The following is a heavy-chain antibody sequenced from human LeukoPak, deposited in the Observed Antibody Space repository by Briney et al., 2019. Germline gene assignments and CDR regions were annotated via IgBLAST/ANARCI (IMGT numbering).Heavy chain of an antibody. V-gene: IGHV4-30-4*01. CDR1: GGSISSGDYY. Sequence: SETLSLTCTVSGGSISSGDYYWSWIRQPPGKGLEWVGYIYYSGSTYYNPSLKSRVTISVDTSKNQFSLKLSSVTAADTAVYYCARGGVTTTLFNWGQGTLVTVSS. J-gene: IGHJ4*02. D-gene: IGHD4-17*01. CDR2: IYYSGST. CDR3: ARGGVTTTLFN.